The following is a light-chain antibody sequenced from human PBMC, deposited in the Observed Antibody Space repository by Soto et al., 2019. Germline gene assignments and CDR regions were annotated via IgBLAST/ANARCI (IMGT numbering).Light chain of an antibody. CDR3: QQYNSYSPA. J-gene: IGKJ1*01. Sequence: DSQMAQSPSTLSASVGDGVTSTCRASQRISSWLAWYQQKPGKAPKLLIYDASSLESGVPSRFSGSGSGTEFTLTISSLQPDDFATYYCQQYNSYSPAFGQGTKVDIK. V-gene: IGKV1-5*01. CDR2: DAS. CDR1: QRISSW.